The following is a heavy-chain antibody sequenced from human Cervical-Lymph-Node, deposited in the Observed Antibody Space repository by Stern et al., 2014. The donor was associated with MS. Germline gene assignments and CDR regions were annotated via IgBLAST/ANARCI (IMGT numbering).Heavy chain of an antibody. D-gene: IGHD6-19*01. J-gene: IGHJ4*02. V-gene: IGHV4-61*01. CDR1: GDSVTSGSYH. CDR2: INKGGTT. CDR3: SRVGWGGDS. Sequence: QVQLQESGPGLVKPSETLSLTCTVSGDSVTSGSYHWSWIRQPPGKGLEWITYINKGGTTKYNPSLRSRVTISMDTSKTQFSLRLNSVTAADTAVYYCSRVGWGGDSWGQGTLVTVSS.